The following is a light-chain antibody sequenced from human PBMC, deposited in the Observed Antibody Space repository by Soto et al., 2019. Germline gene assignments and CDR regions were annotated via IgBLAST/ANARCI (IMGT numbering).Light chain of an antibody. CDR2: DVI. V-gene: IGLV2-14*01. Sequence: QCALTQPASVSGSPGQSITISCTGTSSDVGGYNYVSWYQQHPGKAPKLMIYDVINRPSGVSNRFSGSKSGNTASLTISGLQAEDEADYYCSSYTSSRTLVFGSGTKVTVL. CDR1: SSDVGGYNY. J-gene: IGLJ1*01. CDR3: SSYTSSRTLV.